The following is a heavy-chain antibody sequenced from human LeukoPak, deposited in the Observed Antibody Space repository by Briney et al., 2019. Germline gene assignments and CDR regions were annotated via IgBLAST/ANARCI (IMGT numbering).Heavy chain of an antibody. CDR3: AKDIGFGNQFDY. CDR2: ISGSGGNT. CDR1: GGSFRGYY. D-gene: IGHD3-10*01. J-gene: IGHJ4*02. V-gene: IGHV3-23*01. Sequence: PSETLSLTCAVYGGSFRGYYWSWIRQPPGKGLEWVSTISGSGGNTYFADSVKGRFTISRDNSKNTLYLQMNTLRAEDTAVYYCAKDIGFGNQFDYWGQGTLVTVSS.